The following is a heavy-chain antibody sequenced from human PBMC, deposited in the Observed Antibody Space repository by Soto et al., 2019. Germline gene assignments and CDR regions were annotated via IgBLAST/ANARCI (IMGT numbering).Heavy chain of an antibody. CDR2: IIPIFGTA. D-gene: IGHD2-15*01. J-gene: IGHJ6*02. Sequence: ASVKVSCKASGGTFSSYAISWVRQAPGQGLEWMGGIIPIFGTANYAQKFQGRVTITADESTSTAYMELSSLRSEDTAVYYCASSETCSGGSCYSYYYYYYGMDVWGQGTTVTVSS. V-gene: IGHV1-69*13. CDR3: ASSETCSGGSCYSYYYYYYGMDV. CDR1: GGTFSSYA.